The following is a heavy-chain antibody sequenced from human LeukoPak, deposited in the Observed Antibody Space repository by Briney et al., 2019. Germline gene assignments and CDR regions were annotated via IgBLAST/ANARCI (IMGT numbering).Heavy chain of an antibody. CDR3: ARDLDYFDSSGSHRRRNYFDY. Sequence: SGGSLRLSCAASGLTVSANYMTWVRQAPGKGLEWVSIIHSDGRTYHAESVKGRFTISRDNYKDTLYLQMNSLRGEDTAMYYCARDLDYFDSSGSHRRRNYFDYWGQGTLVTVSS. J-gene: IGHJ4*02. V-gene: IGHV3-53*01. CDR2: IHSDGRT. CDR1: GLTVSANY. D-gene: IGHD3-22*01.